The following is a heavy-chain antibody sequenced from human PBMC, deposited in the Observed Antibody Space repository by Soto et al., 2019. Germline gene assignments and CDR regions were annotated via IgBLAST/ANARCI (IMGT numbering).Heavy chain of an antibody. CDR3: AGGLCGTRCSWWFGP. CDR1: GFTFSSYD. D-gene: IGHD1-1*01. CDR2: IGTAGDP. Sequence: EVQLVESGGGLVQPGGSLRLSCAASGFTFSSYDMHWVRQATGKGLEWVSAIGTAGDPYYPGSVKGRFTISRENAKSSMYLKMNSLGCEDTAVDYCAGGLCGTRCSWWFGPWGQGTLVTV. V-gene: IGHV3-13*05. J-gene: IGHJ5*02.